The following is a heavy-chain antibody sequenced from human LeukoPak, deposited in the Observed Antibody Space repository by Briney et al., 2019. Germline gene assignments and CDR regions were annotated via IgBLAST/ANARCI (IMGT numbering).Heavy chain of an antibody. V-gene: IGHV1-18*01. CDR2: ISVYNGNT. Sequence: ASVKVSCKASGFTFTSYGFSWVRQAPGQGLEWMGWISVYNGNTKYAQDFQGRITMTTDTSTSTAYVELRSLRSDDTAVYCCARSPYNYDSSGYYLTIYYFDYWGQGTLVTVSS. CDR1: GFTFTSYG. CDR3: ARSPYNYDSSGYYLTIYYFDY. D-gene: IGHD3-22*01. J-gene: IGHJ4*02.